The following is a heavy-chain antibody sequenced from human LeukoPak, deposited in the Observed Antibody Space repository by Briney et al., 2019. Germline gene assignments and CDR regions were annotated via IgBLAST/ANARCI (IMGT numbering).Heavy chain of an antibody. D-gene: IGHD3-16*01. Sequence: GGSLRLSCKVSGFTVSSNSWSWVRQAPGKGLEWVPSISSSGSYIYYADSLKGRFTISRDNAKNSLYLQMDSLRAEDTAVYYCARGQKDYVWGTSLGFPWGQGTLVTVSS. CDR2: ISSSGSYI. V-gene: IGHV3-21*01. J-gene: IGHJ5*02. CDR1: GFTVSSNS. CDR3: ARGQKDYVWGTSLGFP.